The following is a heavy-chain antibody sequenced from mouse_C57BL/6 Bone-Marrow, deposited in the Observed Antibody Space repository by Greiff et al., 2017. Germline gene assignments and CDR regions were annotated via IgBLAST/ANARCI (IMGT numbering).Heavy chain of an antibody. D-gene: IGHD1-1*01. CDR1: GYAFSSSW. J-gene: IGHJ2*01. CDR3: ARSSTVGFDY. Sequence: QVKLQQSGPELVKPGASVKISCKASGYAFSSSWMNWVKQRPGKGLEWIGRIYPGDGDTNYNGKFKGKATLTADKSSSTAYMQLSSLTSEDSAVYFCARSSTVGFDYWGQGTTLTVSS. V-gene: IGHV1-82*01. CDR2: IYPGDGDT.